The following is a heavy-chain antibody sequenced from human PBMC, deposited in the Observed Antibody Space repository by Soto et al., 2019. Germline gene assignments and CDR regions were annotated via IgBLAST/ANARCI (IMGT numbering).Heavy chain of an antibody. D-gene: IGHD6-13*01. CDR3: AKQHLVYYYYGMDV. J-gene: IGHJ6*02. CDR1: GITFSSYG. V-gene: IGHV3-33*06. Sequence: QVQLVESGGGVVQPGRSLRLSCVASGITFSSYGMHWVRQAPGKGLEWVAVIWYDGSNKHYADSVKGRFTISRDNSKNTLYLQMSSLRADDTAVYYCAKQHLVYYYYGMDVWGQGTTVTVSS. CDR2: IWYDGSNK.